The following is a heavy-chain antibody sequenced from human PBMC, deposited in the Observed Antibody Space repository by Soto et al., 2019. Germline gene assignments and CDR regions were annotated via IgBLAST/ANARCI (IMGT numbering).Heavy chain of an antibody. CDR2: ISYDGSNK. V-gene: IGHV3-30*18. CDR1: GFTFSSYG. CDR3: AKAVGLEYYFDY. D-gene: IGHD6-19*01. Sequence: GSLRLSCAASGFTFSSYGMHWVRQAPGKGLEWVAVISYDGSNKYYADSVKGRFTISRDNSKNTLYLQMNSLRAEDTAVYYCAKAVGLEYYFDYWGQGTLVTVSS. J-gene: IGHJ4*02.